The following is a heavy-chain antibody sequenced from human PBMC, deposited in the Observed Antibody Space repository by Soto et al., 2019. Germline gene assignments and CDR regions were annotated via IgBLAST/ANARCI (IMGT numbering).Heavy chain of an antibody. J-gene: IGHJ6*02. CDR2: ISYDGSN. V-gene: IGHV3-30*14. CDR3: ARHADNYYLGMDV. Sequence: GGSLRLSCAASGFTFSRYAMHWVRQAPGKGLEWMALISYDGSNNYADSVKGRFTVSRDNAKNTLDLQMNSLRAEDTAVYYCARHADNYYLGMDVWGQGTSVTVSS. CDR1: GFTFSRYA.